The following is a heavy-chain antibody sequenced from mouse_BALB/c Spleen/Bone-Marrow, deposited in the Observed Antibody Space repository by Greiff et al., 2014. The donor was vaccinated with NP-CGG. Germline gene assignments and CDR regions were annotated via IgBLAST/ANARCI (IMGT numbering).Heavy chain of an antibody. CDR2: INPGSGGT. CDR3: ARQLGTPYAMDY. V-gene: IGHV1-54*01. CDR1: GYAFTNYL. J-gene: IGHJ4*01. Sequence: VNLVESGAELVRPGTSVKVTCKASGYAFTNYLIEWVKQRPGQGLEWIGVINPGSGGTNYNEKFKGKATLTADKSSSTAYMQLSSLTSDDSAVYFCARQLGTPYAMDYWGQGTSVTVSS. D-gene: IGHD3-1*01.